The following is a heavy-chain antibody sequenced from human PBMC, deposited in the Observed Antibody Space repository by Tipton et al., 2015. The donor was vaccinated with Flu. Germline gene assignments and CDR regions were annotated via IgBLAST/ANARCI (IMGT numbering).Heavy chain of an antibody. Sequence: TLSLTCTVSGGPITSGGDYWSWIRQHPGKGLEWIGHIYYIGSTNYNPSLKSRVTISMDTSKNQFSLKLSSMTAADTAVYYCARRDYSNYVSDPKTWFDPWGQGILVTVSS. D-gene: IGHD4-11*01. CDR2: IYYIGST. J-gene: IGHJ5*02. CDR3: ARRDYSNYVSDPKTWFDP. V-gene: IGHV4-31*03. CDR1: GGPITSGGDY.